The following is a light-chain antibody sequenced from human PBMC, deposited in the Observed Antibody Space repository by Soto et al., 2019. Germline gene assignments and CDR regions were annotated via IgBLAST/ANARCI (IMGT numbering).Light chain of an antibody. CDR1: QSVSSSY. CDR3: QHYDNSPVT. J-gene: IGKJ5*01. V-gene: IGKV3-20*01. Sequence: ESVLTQSPVTLSFFPCELATLSCSSSQSVSSSYLAWYQQKPGQAPRLLIFGASSRATGIPDRFSGSGSGTDFSLTISRLEPEDFAVYYCQHYDNSPVTFGQGTRLEI. CDR2: GAS.